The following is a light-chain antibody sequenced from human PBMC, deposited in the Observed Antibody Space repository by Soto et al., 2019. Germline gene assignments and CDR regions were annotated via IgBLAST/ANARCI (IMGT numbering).Light chain of an antibody. CDR1: SSDVGGYKY. CDR3: SSSAGSKNLV. V-gene: IGLV2-8*01. Sequence: QSALTQPPSASGSAGQSVTISCTGTSSDVGGYKYVSWYQQHPGKAPKIMIYEVSKRPSGVPNRYTRSKSGNTASLTVSGLQAEDEADYYCSSSAGSKNLVFGGGTKLTVL. J-gene: IGLJ2*01. CDR2: EVS.